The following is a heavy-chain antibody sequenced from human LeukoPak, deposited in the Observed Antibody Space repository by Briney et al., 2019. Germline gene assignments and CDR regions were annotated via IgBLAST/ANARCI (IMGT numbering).Heavy chain of an antibody. CDR1: GGSVSSGSYY. D-gene: IGHD4-17*01. J-gene: IGHJ4*02. CDR2: IYYSGST. Sequence: SETLSLTCAVSGGSVSSGSYYWSWIRQPPGKGLEWIGYIYYSGSTNYNPSLKSRVTISVDTSKNQFSLKLSSVTAADTAVYYCARETYGRYFDYWGQGTLVTVSS. CDR3: ARETYGRYFDY. V-gene: IGHV4-61*01.